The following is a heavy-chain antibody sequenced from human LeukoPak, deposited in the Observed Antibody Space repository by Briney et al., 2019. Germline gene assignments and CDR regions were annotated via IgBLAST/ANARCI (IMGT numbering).Heavy chain of an antibody. CDR1: GFTFTDHP. CDR3: ARDAGYYDSSGYYYY. CDR2: IGGDGIA. J-gene: IGHJ4*02. Sequence: PGGSLRLSCVASGFTFTDHPMNWVRQAPGKGLEWISYIGGDGIAFYADSVKGRFTASKDDARKSMYLQMNSLRVEDTAVYYCARDAGYYDSSGYYYYWGQGTLVTVSS. V-gene: IGHV3-69-1*01. D-gene: IGHD3-22*01.